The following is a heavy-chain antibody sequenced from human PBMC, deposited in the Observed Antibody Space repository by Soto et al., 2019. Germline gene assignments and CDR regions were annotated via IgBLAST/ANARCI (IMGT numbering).Heavy chain of an antibody. Sequence: PSQTLSLTCGISGDSVSSNTATWNWIRQSPSRGLEWLGRTYYRSQWHNEYEESVKGRITISPDTSKNQFSLQLNSMSPEDTAVYHCARERGFLSEALDIWGRGTMVTVSS. CDR3: ARERGFLSEALDI. V-gene: IGHV6-1*01. CDR1: GDSVSSNTAT. CDR2: TYYRSQWHN. J-gene: IGHJ3*02. D-gene: IGHD2-21*01.